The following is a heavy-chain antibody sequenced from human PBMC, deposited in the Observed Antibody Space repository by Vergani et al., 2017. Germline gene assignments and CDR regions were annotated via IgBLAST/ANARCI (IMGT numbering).Heavy chain of an antibody. V-gene: IGHV3-21*02. Sequence: EVQLVESGGGLVKPGGSLRLSCAASGFSFSSYSMNWVRQAPGKGLEWVASISGSSSYVFYRDSVEGRFTVSRDNSKYTLYLQIHSLRPEDTALYYCARDEKRGYYASDLPYWGQGTLVTVSS. D-gene: IGHD3-3*01. CDR1: GFSFSSYS. J-gene: IGHJ4*02. CDR2: ISGSSSYV. CDR3: ARDEKRGYYASDLPY.